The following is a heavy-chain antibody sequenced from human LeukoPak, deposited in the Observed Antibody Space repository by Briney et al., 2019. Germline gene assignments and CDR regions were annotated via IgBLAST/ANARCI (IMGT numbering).Heavy chain of an antibody. Sequence: PGGSLRLSCAASGFTFSNYGVSWVRQAPGRGLEWVSAISSSSGGTYYADSVKGRFTISRDNSKNTLYLQMNSLRAEDTAVYYCAKVVSGTFDIWGQGTMVTASS. D-gene: IGHD3-10*01. CDR3: AKVVSGTFDI. CDR1: GFTFSNYG. CDR2: ISSSSGGT. V-gene: IGHV3-23*01. J-gene: IGHJ3*02.